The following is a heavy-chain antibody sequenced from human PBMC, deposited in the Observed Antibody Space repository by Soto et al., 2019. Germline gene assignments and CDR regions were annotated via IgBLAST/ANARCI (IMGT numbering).Heavy chain of an antibody. CDR3: ARTYYYDRGTNNWFDP. Sequence: SVKVSCKASGGTFSSYAISWVRQAPGQGLEWMGGIIPIFGTANYAQKFQGRVTITADESTSTAYMELSSLRSEDTAVYYCARTYYYDRGTNNWFDPWGQGTLVTV. CDR2: IIPIFGTA. V-gene: IGHV1-69*13. J-gene: IGHJ5*02. CDR1: GGTFSSYA. D-gene: IGHD3-22*01.